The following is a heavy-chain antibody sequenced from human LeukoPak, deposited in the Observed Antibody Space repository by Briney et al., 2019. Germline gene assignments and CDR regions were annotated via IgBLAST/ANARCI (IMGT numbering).Heavy chain of an antibody. D-gene: IGHD3-10*01. CDR3: AKSLMVRGVNDY. CDR1: GFTFSSYA. J-gene: IGHJ4*02. Sequence: GGSLRLSCAASGFTFSSYAIDWVRQAPGKGLEWVAVISYDGSNKYYADSVKGRFTISRDNSKNTLYLQMNSLRAEDTAVYYCAKSLMVRGVNDYWGQGTLVTVSS. V-gene: IGHV3-30*04. CDR2: ISYDGSNK.